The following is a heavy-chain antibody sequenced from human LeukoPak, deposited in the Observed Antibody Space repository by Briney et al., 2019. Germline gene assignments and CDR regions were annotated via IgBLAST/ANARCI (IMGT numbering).Heavy chain of an antibody. V-gene: IGHV3-7*03. CDR3: AKGRLSLLWFGELF. CDR1: GFTLSSYW. D-gene: IGHD3-10*01. Sequence: GGSLRLSCAASGFTLSSYWMSWVRQAPGKGLEWVANIKQDGSEKYYVDSVKGRFTISRDNSKNTLYLQMNSLRAEDTAVYYCAKGRLSLLWFGELFWGQGTLVTVSS. CDR2: IKQDGSEK. J-gene: IGHJ4*02.